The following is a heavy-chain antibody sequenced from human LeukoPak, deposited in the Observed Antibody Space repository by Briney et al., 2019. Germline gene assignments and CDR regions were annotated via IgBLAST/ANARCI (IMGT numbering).Heavy chain of an antibody. Sequence: GGSLRLSCAASGFTFSGSAMHWVRQAPGKGLEWVSSISSSSSYIYYADSVKGRFTISRDNAKNSLYLQMNSLRAEDTAVYYCAREDSGSYYNYYYFYMDVWGKGTTVTISS. J-gene: IGHJ6*03. D-gene: IGHD3-10*01. CDR1: GFTFSGSA. CDR2: ISSSSSYI. CDR3: AREDSGSYYNYYYFYMDV. V-gene: IGHV3-21*04.